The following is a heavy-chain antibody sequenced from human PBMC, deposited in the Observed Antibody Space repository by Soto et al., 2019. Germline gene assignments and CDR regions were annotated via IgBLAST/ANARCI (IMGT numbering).Heavy chain of an antibody. CDR3: GMDV. J-gene: IGHJ6*02. CDR2: ISWDGGIT. CDR1: GFTFNAYT. Sequence: GGSLRLSCAASGFTFNAYTMHWVRQAPGKGLEWVSLISWDGGITYYGDSVKGRFTVSRDNSDNSLYLQMTSLRSDDTAFYYYGMDVWGQGTTVTVSS. V-gene: IGHV3-43*01.